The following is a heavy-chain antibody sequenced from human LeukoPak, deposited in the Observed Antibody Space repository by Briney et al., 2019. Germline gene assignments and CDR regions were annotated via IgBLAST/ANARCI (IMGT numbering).Heavy chain of an antibody. J-gene: IGHJ2*01. V-gene: IGHV4-59*11. CDR3: ARVSGYYDFLTGFYDWYFDL. CDR1: GGSITSHH. D-gene: IGHD3-9*01. Sequence: SETLSLTCTVSGGSITSHHWSWIRRSPAKGLERIGYIFHTGGTNCNPSLKSRLTISIDTSKNQFSLKLSSVTAADTAVYYCARVSGYYDFLTGFYDWYFDLWGRGTLVTVSS. CDR2: IFHTGGT.